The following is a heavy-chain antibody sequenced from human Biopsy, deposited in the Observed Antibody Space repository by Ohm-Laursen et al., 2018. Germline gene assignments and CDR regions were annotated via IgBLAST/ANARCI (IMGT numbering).Heavy chain of an antibody. J-gene: IGHJ5*02. D-gene: IGHD1/OR15-1a*01. V-gene: IGHV4-34*01. Sequence: PPGTLSLTCAVFGKTFSDYQWSWIRQPPGKGLEWIGSIYNTETTFYNPSLKSRVTISVDTSTNQFSLKGTSVTAADTALYFCARHRTGFWFDPWGHGTLVTVSS. CDR1: GKTFSDYQ. CDR3: ARHRTGFWFDP. CDR2: IYNTETT.